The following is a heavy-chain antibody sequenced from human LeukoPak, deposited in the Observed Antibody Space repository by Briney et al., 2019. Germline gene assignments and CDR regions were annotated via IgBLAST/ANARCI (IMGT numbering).Heavy chain of an antibody. V-gene: IGHV4-59*08. J-gene: IGHJ6*02. CDR3: ARLINYYDSSGYSYYYYGMDV. D-gene: IGHD3-22*01. CDR2: IYYSGST. Sequence: SETLSLTCTVSGGSISSYYWSWIRQPPGKGLEWIGYIYYSGSTNYNPSLKSRVTISVDTSKNQFSLKLSSATAADTAVYYCARLINYYDSSGYSYYYYGMDVWGQGTTVTVSS. CDR1: GGSISSYY.